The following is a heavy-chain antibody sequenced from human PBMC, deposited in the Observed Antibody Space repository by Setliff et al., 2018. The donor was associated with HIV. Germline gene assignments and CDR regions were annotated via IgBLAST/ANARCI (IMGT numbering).Heavy chain of an antibody. CDR1: GGSISSYY. D-gene: IGHD3-10*01. Sequence: SETLSLTCTVSGGSISSYYWSWIRQPPGKGLEWIGYIFDSGTTKYNPSLESRVTMSVDTSRTQFSLKLRSVTAADTAVYYCARVGASGVPSTMDYYYYMDVWGKGTTVTVSS. V-gene: IGHV4-59*12. CDR2: IFDSGTT. J-gene: IGHJ6*03. CDR3: ARVGASGVPSTMDYYYYMDV.